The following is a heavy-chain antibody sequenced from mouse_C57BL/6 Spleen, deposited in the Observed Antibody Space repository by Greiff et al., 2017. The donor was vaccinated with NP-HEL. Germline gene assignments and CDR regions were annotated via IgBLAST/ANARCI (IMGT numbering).Heavy chain of an antibody. CDR3: ARSYDGMDY. J-gene: IGHJ4*01. CDR2: INPNNGGT. Sequence: QLQQSGPELVKPGASVKISCKASGYTFTDYYMNWVKQSHGKSLEWIGDINPNNGGTSYNQKFKGKATLTVDKSSSTAYMELRSLTSEDSAVYYCARSYDGMDYWGQGTSVTVSS. CDR1: GYTFTDYY. D-gene: IGHD2-3*01. V-gene: IGHV1-26*01.